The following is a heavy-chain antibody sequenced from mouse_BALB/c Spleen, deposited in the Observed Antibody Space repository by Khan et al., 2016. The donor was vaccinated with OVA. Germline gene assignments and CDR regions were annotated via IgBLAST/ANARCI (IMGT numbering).Heavy chain of an antibody. D-gene: IGHD3-1*01. V-gene: IGHV5-17*02. CDR3: ARSGGNFHWYFDV. Sequence: EVKLVESGGGLVQPGGSRKLSCAASGFTFSNFGMHWVRQAPKKGLEWVAYMSSGSSTIYYVDTVKGRFTISRDNLKNILFLQMTRLRSEDTAMYYCARSGGNFHWYFDVWGAGTSVTVSS. CDR2: MSSGSSTI. J-gene: IGHJ1*01. CDR1: GFTFSNFG.